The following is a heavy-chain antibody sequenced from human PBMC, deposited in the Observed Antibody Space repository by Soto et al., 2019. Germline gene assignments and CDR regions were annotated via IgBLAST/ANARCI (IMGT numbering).Heavy chain of an antibody. CDR3: ARDKRSSGWYEDY. V-gene: IGHV3-21*01. Sequence: EVQLVESGGGLVKPVGSLRLSCASSGFTFSSYSMNWVRQAPGKGLEWVSSISSSSSYIYYADSVKGRCTISRDNAKNSLYLQMNSLRAEDTAVYYCARDKRSSGWYEDYWGQGTLVTVSS. J-gene: IGHJ4*02. CDR2: ISSSSSYI. CDR1: GFTFSSYS. D-gene: IGHD6-19*01.